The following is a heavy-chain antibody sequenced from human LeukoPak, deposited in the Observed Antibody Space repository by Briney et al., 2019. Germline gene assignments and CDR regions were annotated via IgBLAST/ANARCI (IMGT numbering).Heavy chain of an antibody. V-gene: IGHV3-7*01. CDR2: IKEDGNEK. Sequence: GGSLRLSCAASGFSFSRHWMSWVRQAPGKGLKWVANIKEDGNEKYYVESVKGRFTISRDNDKSSVFLRMDSLRVNDTAVYYCARSPPTYLGSWLSYPIGFDHWGRGFLVTVSS. J-gene: IGHJ4*02. CDR1: GFSFSRHW. D-gene: IGHD7-27*01. CDR3: ARSPPTYLGSWLSYPIGFDH.